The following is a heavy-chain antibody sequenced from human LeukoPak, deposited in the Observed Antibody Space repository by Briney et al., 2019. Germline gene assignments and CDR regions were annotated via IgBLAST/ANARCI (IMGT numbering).Heavy chain of an antibody. CDR3: AKDRLLNCRGDCYIFDY. Sequence: GGSLRLSCAASGFTLRSYVMNWVRQTPGKGLEWVSSISGSGDSTFYADSVKGRFSISRDNSKNTLYLQVNGLRTEDTAVYSCAKDRLLNCRGDCYIFDYWGQGTVVTVSS. D-gene: IGHD2-21*02. J-gene: IGHJ4*02. V-gene: IGHV3-23*01. CDR1: GFTLRSYV. CDR2: ISGSGDST.